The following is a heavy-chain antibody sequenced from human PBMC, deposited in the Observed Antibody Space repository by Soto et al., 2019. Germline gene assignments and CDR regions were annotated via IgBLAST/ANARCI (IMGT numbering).Heavy chain of an antibody. D-gene: IGHD3-3*01. Sequence: QITLNESGPTQVKPRQTLTLTCTFSGFSLTTSGVGVGWIRQSPGKAPEWLALIYWDDDKRYSPSLKSRLTHTKDTSKNQVFLTMADLDPADTATYYCAHRVLRTVFGLVTTTAIYFDFWGQGTPVAVSS. CDR1: GFSLTTSGVG. CDR2: IYWDDDK. CDR3: AHRVLRTVFGLVTTTAIYFDF. J-gene: IGHJ4*02. V-gene: IGHV2-5*02.